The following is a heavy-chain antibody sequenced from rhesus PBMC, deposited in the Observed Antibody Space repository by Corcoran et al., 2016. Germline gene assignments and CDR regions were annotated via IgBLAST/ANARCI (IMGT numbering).Heavy chain of an antibody. D-gene: IGHD1-1-1*01. CDR3: ARVSWNYVDY. V-gene: IGHV4-122*02. CDR1: GYSISGYY. Sequence: QLQLQESGPGLVKPSETLSLTCAVSGYSISGYYWSWIRQAPGKGLEWIGYITYSGSTSYNPSLKSRVTISRDTSKNQFALKLSSVTAADTAVYYCARVSWNYVDYWGQGVLVTVSS. J-gene: IGHJ4*01. CDR2: ITYSGST.